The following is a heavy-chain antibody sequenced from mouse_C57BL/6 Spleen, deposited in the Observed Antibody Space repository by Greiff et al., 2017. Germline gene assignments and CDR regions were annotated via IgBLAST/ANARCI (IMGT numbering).Heavy chain of an antibody. D-gene: IGHD1-1*01. V-gene: IGHV1-15*01. CDR2: IDPETGGT. Sequence: VKLVESGAELVRPGASVTLSCKASGYTFTDYEMHWVKQTPVHGLEWIGAIDPETGGTAYNQKFKGKAILTADKSSSTAYMGLRSLTSEDSAVYYCTRRTTVVAPFAYWGQGTLVTVSA. CDR1: GYTFTDYE. CDR3: TRRTTVVAPFAY. J-gene: IGHJ3*01.